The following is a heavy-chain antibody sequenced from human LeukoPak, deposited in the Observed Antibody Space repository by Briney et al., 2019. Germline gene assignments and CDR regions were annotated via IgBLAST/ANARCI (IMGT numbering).Heavy chain of an antibody. J-gene: IGHJ4*02. V-gene: IGHV1-58*01. D-gene: IGHD6-19*01. CDR3: AARSSYSSGWNFDY. Sequence: SVKLSCKASGFTFTSSAVQWVRQARGQRLEWIGWIVVGSGNTNYAQRFQERVTITRDMSTSTAYMELSSLRSEDTAVYYCAARSSYSSGWNFDYWGQGTLVTVSS. CDR1: GFTFTSSA. CDR2: IVVGSGNT.